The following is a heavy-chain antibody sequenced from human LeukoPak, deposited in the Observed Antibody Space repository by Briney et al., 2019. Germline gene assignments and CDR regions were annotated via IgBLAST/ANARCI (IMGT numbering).Heavy chain of an antibody. CDR1: GGTFISYA. J-gene: IGHJ5*02. D-gene: IGHD2-15*01. CDR3: ASGYCSGGSCYHNWFDP. CDR2: IIPIFGTA. Sequence: SVKVSCKASGGTFISYAISWVRQAPGQGLEWMGGIIPIFGTANYAQKFQGRVTITADESTSTAYMELSSLRSEDTAVYYCASGYCSGGSCYHNWFDPWGQGTLVTVSS. V-gene: IGHV1-69*13.